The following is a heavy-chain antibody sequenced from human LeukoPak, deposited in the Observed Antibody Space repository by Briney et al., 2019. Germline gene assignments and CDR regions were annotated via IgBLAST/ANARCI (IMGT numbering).Heavy chain of an antibody. V-gene: IGHV3-53*01. CDR2: LFSGGTA. J-gene: IGHJ4*01. CDR3: ANSADYDILIGYYLTYFDY. CDR1: GFTVSSND. D-gene: IGHD3-9*01. Sequence: GGSLRLSCAASGFTVSSNDMNWVRQAPGKGLEWVSALFSGGTAYYADSVKGRFTISRDDSKNTVYLQMNSLRAEDTAVYYCANSADYDILIGYYLTYFDYWGQEPWSPSPQ.